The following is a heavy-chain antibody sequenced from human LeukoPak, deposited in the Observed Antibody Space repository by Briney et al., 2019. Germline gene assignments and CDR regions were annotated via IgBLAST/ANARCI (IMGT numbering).Heavy chain of an antibody. J-gene: IGHJ4*02. Sequence: GRSLRLSCAASGFTFDDYAMHWVRQAPGNGLEWVSGISWNSGSIGYADSVKGRFTISRDNAKNSLYLQMNSLRAEDTALYYCAKTRGYNWNDESPLDYWGQGTLVTVSS. D-gene: IGHD1-1*01. CDR1: GFTFDDYA. CDR3: AKTRGYNWNDESPLDY. V-gene: IGHV3-9*01. CDR2: ISWNSGSI.